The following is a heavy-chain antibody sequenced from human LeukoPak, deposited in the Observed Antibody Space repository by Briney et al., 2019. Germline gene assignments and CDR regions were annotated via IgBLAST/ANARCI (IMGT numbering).Heavy chain of an antibody. Sequence: SETLSLTCTVSGGSISSYYWSWIRQPPGKGLEWIGCIYYSGSTNYNPSLQSRVTISVDTSKNQFSLQLNSVTPEDTAVYYCARDERYSSGWRWFDPWGQGTLVTVSS. CDR2: IYYSGST. V-gene: IGHV4-59*12. D-gene: IGHD6-19*01. CDR1: GGSISSYY. CDR3: ARDERYSSGWRWFDP. J-gene: IGHJ5*02.